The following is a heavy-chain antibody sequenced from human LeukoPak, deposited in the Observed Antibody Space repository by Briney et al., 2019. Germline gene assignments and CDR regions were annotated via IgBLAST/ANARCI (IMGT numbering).Heavy chain of an antibody. Sequence: GGSLRLSCAASGFTFSGSAMHWVRQAPGKGLEWVAVISDSGTKKYYADSVKGRFTLSRDNSKNMLYLQMNSLRVEDTAVYYCARDQVGGAVDYWGQGTLVTVSS. V-gene: IGHV3-30-3*01. J-gene: IGHJ4*02. CDR1: GFTFSGSA. CDR2: ISDSGTKK. CDR3: ARDQVGGAVDY. D-gene: IGHD6-13*01.